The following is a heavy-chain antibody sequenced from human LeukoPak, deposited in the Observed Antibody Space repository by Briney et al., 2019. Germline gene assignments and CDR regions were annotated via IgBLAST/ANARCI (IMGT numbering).Heavy chain of an antibody. CDR1: GYSISSGYY. J-gene: IGHJ4*02. CDR3: ARSVRGSGWTDY. CDR2: IYYSGST. V-gene: IGHV4-38-2*02. Sequence: SETLSLTCTVSGYSISSGYYWGGIRPPPGKGLEWIGNIYYSGSTYYNPSLKSRVTISVDTSKNQFSLKLSSVTAADTAVYYCARSVRGSGWTDYWGQGTLVTVSS. D-gene: IGHD6-19*01.